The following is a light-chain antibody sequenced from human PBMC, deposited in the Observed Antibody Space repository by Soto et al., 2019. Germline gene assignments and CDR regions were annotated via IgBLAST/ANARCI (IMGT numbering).Light chain of an antibody. V-gene: IGKV1-16*01. CDR2: AAS. Sequence: DIQMTQSRSSLSASVGDRVTITCQASQDISNYLNWYQQKPGKAPKLLIYAASTLQSGVPSRFSGSGSGTDFTLTISCLQSEDFATYYCQQYYSYPLFGPGTKVDIK. CDR3: QQYYSYPL. CDR1: QDISNY. J-gene: IGKJ3*01.